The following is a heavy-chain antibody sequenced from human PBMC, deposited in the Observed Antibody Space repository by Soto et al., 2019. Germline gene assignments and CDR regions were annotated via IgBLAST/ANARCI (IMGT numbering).Heavy chain of an antibody. Sequence: SQTLSLTCAISGDTVSSNSAAWTVIRQSPSRGLEWLGKTYYRSKWYNEYAVSVKSRISINADTSKNQFSLQLDSVTPEDTAVYYCARGGYSMDVWGQGTTVTVSS. V-gene: IGHV6-1*01. CDR3: ARGGYSMDV. CDR2: TYYRSKWYN. CDR1: GDTVSSNSAA. J-gene: IGHJ6*02.